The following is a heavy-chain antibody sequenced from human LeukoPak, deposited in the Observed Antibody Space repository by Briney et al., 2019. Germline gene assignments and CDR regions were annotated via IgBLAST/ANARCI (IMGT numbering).Heavy chain of an antibody. D-gene: IGHD3-10*01. CDR1: GYTFTSYG. V-gene: IGHV1-18*01. CDR3: ASAVGSGDPFDY. CDR2: ISAYNGNT. Sequence: ASVKVSCKASGYTFTSYGISWVRQAPGQGLEWMGWISAYNGNTNYAQKLQGRVTMTTDTTTSTAYMELRSLRSDDTAVYYCASAVGSGDPFDYWGQGTLVTVSS. J-gene: IGHJ4*02.